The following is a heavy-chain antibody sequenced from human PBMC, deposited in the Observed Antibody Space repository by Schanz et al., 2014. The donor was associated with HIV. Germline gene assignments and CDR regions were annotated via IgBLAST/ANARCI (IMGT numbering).Heavy chain of an antibody. CDR2: VNPKSGNT. D-gene: IGHD2-21*01. CDR1: GYSFTSYD. J-gene: IGHJ5*02. V-gene: IGHV1-8*02. CDR3: ARDDVLDSLAS. Sequence: QVQLVQSGAEMKKPGASVKVSCKASGYSFTSYDINWVRQATGQGLEWMGWVNPKSGNTGYAQKFQGRVTMTRNTSISTAYMELSSLGSEDTAMYYCARDDVLDSLASWGQGTLVTVSS.